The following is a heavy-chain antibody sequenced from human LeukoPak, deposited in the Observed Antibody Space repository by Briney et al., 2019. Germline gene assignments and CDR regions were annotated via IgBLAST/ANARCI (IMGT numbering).Heavy chain of an antibody. V-gene: IGHV3-21*01. CDR2: ISSGGNYI. D-gene: IGHD3-22*01. CDR3: ARDESWVTSSYDSYDAFDI. CDR1: GFTFSSYT. J-gene: IGHJ3*02. Sequence: PGGSLRLSCAASGFTFSSYTMSWVRQAPGKGLDWVSSISSGGNYIYYADSVKGRFTISRDNAKNSLFLQMNSLRAGDTAVYYCARDESWVTSSYDSYDAFDIWGQGTMVTVSS.